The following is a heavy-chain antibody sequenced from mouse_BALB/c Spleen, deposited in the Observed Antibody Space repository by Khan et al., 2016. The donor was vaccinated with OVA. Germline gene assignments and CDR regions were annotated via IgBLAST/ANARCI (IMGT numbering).Heavy chain of an antibody. CDR3: AILIYSGYDRYAMDY. Sequence: VQLQESGPGLVAPSQSLSITCSVSGFALTSYGVSWIRQPPGKGLEWLGIIWGDGNTNFHSALRSRLSISRDNSKSQVFLELNSLQADDTATYSSAILIYSGYDRYAMDYWGQGTSVTVSS. J-gene: IGHJ4*01. CDR2: IWGDGNT. D-gene: IGHD2-2*01. V-gene: IGHV2-3*01. CDR1: GFALTSYG.